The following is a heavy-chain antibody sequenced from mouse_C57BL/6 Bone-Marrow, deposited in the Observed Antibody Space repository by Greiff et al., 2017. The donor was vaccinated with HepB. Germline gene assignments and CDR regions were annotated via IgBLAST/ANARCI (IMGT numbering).Heavy chain of an antibody. Sequence: EVQLVESGGGLVQPGGSLSLSCAASGFTFTDYYMSWVRQPPGKALEWLGFIRNKANGYTTEYSASVKGRFTIYRDNSQSSLYLQMNALRAEDTATYYCARYGSYEGFDFGGQGTTLTVSA. V-gene: IGHV7-3*01. CDR2: IRNKANGYTT. CDR1: GFTFTDYY. J-gene: IGHJ2*01. D-gene: IGHD1-1*02. CDR3: ARYGSYEGFDF.